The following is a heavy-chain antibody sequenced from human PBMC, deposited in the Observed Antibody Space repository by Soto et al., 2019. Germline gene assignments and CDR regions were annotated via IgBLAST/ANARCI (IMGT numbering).Heavy chain of an antibody. D-gene: IGHD6-6*01. Sequence: SETLSLTCSVSGGSITSGGYYWSWIRQRPGKGLEWIGIIYYSGSTSYHPSLKSRASISPDKSKNQFSLELSSVTAADTAFYYCAGHYSRSWVYNYWGQGTLVTVSS. CDR3: AGHYSRSWVYNY. J-gene: IGHJ4*02. V-gene: IGHV4-31*03. CDR1: GGSITSGGYY. CDR2: IYYSGST.